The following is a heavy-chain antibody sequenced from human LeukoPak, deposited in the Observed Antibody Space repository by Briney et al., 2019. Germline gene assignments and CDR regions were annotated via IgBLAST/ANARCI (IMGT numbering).Heavy chain of an antibody. CDR3: ARDGLWFGELPTNYFDY. CDR2: ISAYNGNT. Sequence: ASVKVSCKASGYTFTSYGISWVRQAPGQGLEWMGWISAYNGNTNYAQKLQGRVTMTTDTSTSTAYMELRRLRSDDTAVYYCARDGLWFGELPTNYFDYWGQGTLVTVSS. V-gene: IGHV1-18*01. CDR1: GYTFTSYG. J-gene: IGHJ4*02. D-gene: IGHD3-10*01.